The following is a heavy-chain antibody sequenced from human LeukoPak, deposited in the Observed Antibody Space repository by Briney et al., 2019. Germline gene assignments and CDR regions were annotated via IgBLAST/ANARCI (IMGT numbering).Heavy chain of an antibody. CDR3: AREWLFRSPNWFDP. V-gene: IGHV4-39*07. J-gene: IGHJ5*02. CDR2: IYYSGST. CDR1: GGSISSSSYY. Sequence: PSGTLSLTCTVSGGSISSSSYYWGWIRQPPGKGLEWIGSIYYSGSTYYNPSLKSRVTISVDTSKNQFSLKLSSVTAADTAVYYCAREWLFRSPNWFDPWGQGTLVTVSS. D-gene: IGHD3-22*01.